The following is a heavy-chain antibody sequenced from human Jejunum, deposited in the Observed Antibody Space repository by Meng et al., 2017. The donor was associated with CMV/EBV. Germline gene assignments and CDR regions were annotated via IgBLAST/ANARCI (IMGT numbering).Heavy chain of an antibody. CDR2: TSYDGNSQ. CDR3: AKDGGGFNSGPFDY. Sequence: APGVTFSGHARHWVRQAPGKGLGWLAVTSYDGNSQYYTDSVKGRFTITRDNSANTVFLQMNSLRPDDTAVYSCAKDGGGFNSGPFDYWGLGTLVTVSS. V-gene: IGHV3-30*04. D-gene: IGHD3-16*01. J-gene: IGHJ4*02. CDR1: GVTFSGHA.